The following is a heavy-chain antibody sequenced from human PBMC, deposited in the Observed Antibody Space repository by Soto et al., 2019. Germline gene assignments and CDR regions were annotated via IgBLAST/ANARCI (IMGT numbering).Heavy chain of an antibody. CDR2: ISYDGGHN. CDR1: EFTFSSYA. CDR3: ARVKTDYSNPRGPFFFYGMDV. D-gene: IGHD4-4*01. J-gene: IGHJ6*02. Sequence: VQLVESGGGVVHPERSLRLSCSASEFTFSSYAMHWVRQAPGKGLEWVAGISYDGGHNFYGDSVRGRFTISRDSSKTTVFLQMNSLRPEDTAAYYCARVKTDYSNPRGPFFFYGMDVWGQGTTVTVSS. V-gene: IGHV3-30-3*01.